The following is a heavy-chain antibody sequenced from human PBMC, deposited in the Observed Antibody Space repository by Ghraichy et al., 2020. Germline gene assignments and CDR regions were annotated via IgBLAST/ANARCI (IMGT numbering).Heavy chain of an antibody. CDR2: KKQDGSKK. Sequence: GGSLRLSCAASGFTFSSYWMNWVRQAPGKGLEWVANKKQDGSKKYYADSVKGRFTTSSANAKNSLYLQMNSLRAEDTAVYYCATATMARGAYDYWGQGTLVTVSS. V-gene: IGHV3-7*03. D-gene: IGHD3-10*01. CDR3: ATATMARGAYDY. J-gene: IGHJ4*02. CDR1: GFTFSSYW.